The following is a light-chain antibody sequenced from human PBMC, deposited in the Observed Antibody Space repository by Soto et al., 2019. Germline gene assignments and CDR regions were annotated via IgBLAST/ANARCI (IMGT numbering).Light chain of an antibody. V-gene: IGLV1-40*01. CDR3: QSYDNIQRAWV. CDR2: AYS. J-gene: IGLJ3*02. CDR1: SSNIGANYD. Sequence: QSVLTQPTSVSGAPGQTVTISCTGSSSNIGANYDVHWYQQLPGTAPKLLMYAYSNRPSGVPDRISGSSSATSASLAITGLQAEDEADYYCQSYDNIQRAWVFVGGTKLTVL.